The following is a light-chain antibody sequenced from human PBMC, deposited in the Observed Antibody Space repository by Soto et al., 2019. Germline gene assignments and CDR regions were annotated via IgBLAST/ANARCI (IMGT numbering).Light chain of an antibody. J-gene: IGKJ1*01. V-gene: IGKV4-1*01. Sequence: DIVMTQSPDSLAVSLGERATINCKSSQSVLYSSNNKNYLAWYQHKPGQPPKLLIYWASTRESGVPDRFGGSGSGTDFTLTISSLQAEDVAVYYCLQYYSTGTFGQGTKVEIK. CDR3: LQYYSTGT. CDR2: WAS. CDR1: QSVLYSSNNKNY.